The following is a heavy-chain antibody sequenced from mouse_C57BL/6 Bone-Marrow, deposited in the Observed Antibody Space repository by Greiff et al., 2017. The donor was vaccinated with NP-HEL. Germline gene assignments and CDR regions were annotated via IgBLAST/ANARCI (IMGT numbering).Heavy chain of an antibody. CDR3: ARVNYEAMDY. D-gene: IGHD2-1*01. Sequence: EVKLQQSGPELVKPGASVKISCKASGYTFTDYYMNWVKQSHGKSLEWIGDINPNNGGTSYNQKFKGKATLTVDKSSSTAYMELRSLTSEDSAVYYCARVNYEAMDYWGQGTSVTVSS. J-gene: IGHJ4*01. CDR1: GYTFTDYY. CDR2: INPNNGGT. V-gene: IGHV1-26*01.